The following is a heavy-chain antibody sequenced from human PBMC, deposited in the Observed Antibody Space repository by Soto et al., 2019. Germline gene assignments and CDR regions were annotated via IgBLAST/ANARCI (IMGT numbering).Heavy chain of an antibody. CDR2: INPSGGST. CDR3: AASDIVVVPAAMSEDVSPLKSSSHDQSDAFDI. Sequence: QVQLVQSGAEVKKPGASVKVSCKASGYTFTSYYMHWVRQAPGQGLEWMGIINPSGGSTSYAQKFQGRVTMTRDTSTSTVYMELSSLRSEDTAVYYCAASDIVVVPAAMSEDVSPLKSSSHDQSDAFDIWGQGTMVTVSS. D-gene: IGHD2-2*01. J-gene: IGHJ3*02. V-gene: IGHV1-46*03. CDR1: GYTFTSYY.